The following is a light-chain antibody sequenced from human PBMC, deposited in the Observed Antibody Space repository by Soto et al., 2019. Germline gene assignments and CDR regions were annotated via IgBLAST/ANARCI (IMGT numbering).Light chain of an antibody. J-gene: IGKJ1*01. CDR2: DAS. V-gene: IGKV1-5*01. CDR3: QQYDSYWT. CDR1: QSISRW. Sequence: IQMTQSPSTLSASVGDRVTITCRASQSISRWVAWYQQKPGKAPKLLIYDASSLESGVPARFSGSGSGTEFTLTIRSLQPDDFATYYCQQYDSYWTFGQGTKVAIK.